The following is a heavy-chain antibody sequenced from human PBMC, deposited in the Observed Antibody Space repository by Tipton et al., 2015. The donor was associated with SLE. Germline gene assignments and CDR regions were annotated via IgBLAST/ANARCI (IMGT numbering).Heavy chain of an antibody. D-gene: IGHD6-19*01. Sequence: QSGAEVKKPGASVKVSCKASGYIFTSYGISWVRQAPGQGLEWMGWISAYNGNTNYAQKLQGRVTMTTDTSTSTAYMELRSLRSDDTAVYYCARGHVGTVAGTEDYMDVWGKGTTATVSS. CDR1: GYIFTSYG. CDR2: ISAYNGNT. V-gene: IGHV1-18*01. CDR3: ARGHVGTVAGTEDYMDV. J-gene: IGHJ6*03.